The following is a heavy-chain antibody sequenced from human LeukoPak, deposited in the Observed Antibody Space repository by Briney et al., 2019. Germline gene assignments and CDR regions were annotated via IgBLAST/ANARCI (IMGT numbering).Heavy chain of an antibody. Sequence: GGSLRLSCAASGFGFTNAWMVWVRQAPGKGLEWIGRIKANIDGGATDFAPPVKGRFTISRDDLTRTLYLQMNSLKTEDTGVYYCTTDFSHFDFSSGYYSYWGQGSLVIVSS. D-gene: IGHD3-3*01. J-gene: IGHJ4*02. CDR3: TTDFSHFDFSSGYYSY. CDR2: IKANIDGGAT. V-gene: IGHV3-15*01. CDR1: GFGFTNAW.